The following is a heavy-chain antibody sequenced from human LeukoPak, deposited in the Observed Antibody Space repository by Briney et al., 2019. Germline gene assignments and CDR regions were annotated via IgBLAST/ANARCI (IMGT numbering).Heavy chain of an antibody. CDR2: MRTDGSVP. V-gene: IGHV3-7*01. CDR1: GFTFSSYW. Sequence: QAGGSLRLSCAASGFTFSSYWMSWVRQAPGEGLEWVANMRTDGSVPSYVDSVKGRFTISRDNAKSSLYLQMNNLRVEDTAVYYCARDKDFTIDYWGQGTLVTVSS. CDR3: ARDKDFTIDY. D-gene: IGHD3-10*01. J-gene: IGHJ4*02.